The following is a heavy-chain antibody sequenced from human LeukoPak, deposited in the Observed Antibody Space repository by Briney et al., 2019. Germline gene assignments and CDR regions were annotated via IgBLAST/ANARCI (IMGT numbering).Heavy chain of an antibody. CDR2: IRSKAYGGTT. V-gene: IGHV3-49*04. Sequence: PGGSLRLSCTASGFTFGCYAILWVRQAPGKGLEWVAFIRSKAYGGTTEYAASVKGRFTISRDDSKSIAYLQMNSLTTEDTAEYYCTRDLSSSTSCYAPFDYWGQGTLVTVSS. D-gene: IGHD2-2*01. CDR1: GFTFGCYA. J-gene: IGHJ4*02. CDR3: TRDLSSSTSCYAPFDY.